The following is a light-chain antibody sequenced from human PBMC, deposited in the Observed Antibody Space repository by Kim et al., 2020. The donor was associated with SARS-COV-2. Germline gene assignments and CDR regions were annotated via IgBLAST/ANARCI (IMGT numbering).Light chain of an antibody. CDR3: SSYTSSSSLV. CDR2: DVS. J-gene: IGLJ1*01. CDR1: SSDVGGYNY. Sequence: QSALTQPASVSVSPGQSITISCTGTSSDVGGYNYVSWYQQHPGKAPKLMIYDVSKRPSGVSNRFSGSKSGNTASLTISGLQAEDEADYYCSSYTSSSSLVFGTGTKVTVL. V-gene: IGLV2-14*01.